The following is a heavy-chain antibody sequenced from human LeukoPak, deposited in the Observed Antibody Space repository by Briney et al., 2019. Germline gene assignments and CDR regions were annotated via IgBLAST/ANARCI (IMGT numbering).Heavy chain of an antibody. D-gene: IGHD3-22*01. CDR1: GFTFSRAW. Sequence: GGSLRLSCAASGFTFSRAWMNWVRQAPGKGLEWVGRIKSKTDGGTTDYAAPVKGRFTISRDDSKNTLYLQMNSLRAEDTAVYYRARSNYKIVVVITTSAPLDYWGQGTLVTVSS. V-gene: IGHV3-15*01. CDR2: IKSKTDGGTT. J-gene: IGHJ4*02. CDR3: ARSNYKIVVVITTSAPLDY.